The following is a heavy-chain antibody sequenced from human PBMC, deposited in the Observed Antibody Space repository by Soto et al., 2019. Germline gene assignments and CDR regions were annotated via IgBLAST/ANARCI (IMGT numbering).Heavy chain of an antibody. Sequence: SGPTLVNPTQTLTLTCTFSGFSLSTDGKGVGWIRQPPGKALEWLALIYWDDDKRYSPSLRSRLTITKDTSKNQVVLTMANMDPVDTATYYCAHRRGYYYDSSGFSHFHFWGQGILVTVSS. J-gene: IGHJ4*02. CDR1: GFSLSTDGKG. D-gene: IGHD3-22*01. V-gene: IGHV2-5*02. CDR3: AHRRGYYYDSSGFSHFHF. CDR2: IYWDDDK.